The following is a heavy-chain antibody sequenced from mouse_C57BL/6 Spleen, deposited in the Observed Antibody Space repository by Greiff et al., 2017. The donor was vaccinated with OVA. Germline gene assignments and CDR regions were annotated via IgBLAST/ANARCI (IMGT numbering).Heavy chain of an antibody. CDR1: GYSITSGYY. CDR3: ARPSSGGGYFDV. V-gene: IGHV3-6*01. Sequence: EVKLVESGPGLVKPSQSLSLPCSVTGYSITSGYYWNWIRQFPGNKLEWMGYISYDGSNNYNPSLKNRISITRDTSKNQFFLKLNSVTTEDTATYYCARPSSGGGYFDVWGTGTTVTVSS. CDR2: ISYDGSN. J-gene: IGHJ1*03.